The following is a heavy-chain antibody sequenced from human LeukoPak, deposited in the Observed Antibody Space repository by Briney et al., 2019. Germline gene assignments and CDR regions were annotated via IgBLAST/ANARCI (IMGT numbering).Heavy chain of an antibody. Sequence: GGTLRLSCAASGFTFSDYKMNWVRQAPGKGLEWVSYISISGTTIYYADSVKGRFTISRDNAKNSLYLQMYSLRAEDTAVYYCAELGITMIGGVWGKGTTVTISS. CDR3: AELGITMIGGV. CDR1: GFTFSDYK. D-gene: IGHD3-10*02. CDR2: ISISGTTI. J-gene: IGHJ6*04. V-gene: IGHV3-48*03.